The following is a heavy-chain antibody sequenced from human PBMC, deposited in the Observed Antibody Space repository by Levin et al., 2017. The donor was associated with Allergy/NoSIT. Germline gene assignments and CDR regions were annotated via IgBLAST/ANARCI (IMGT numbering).Heavy chain of an antibody. Sequence: SETLSLTCAVYGGSFSGYYWSWIRQPPGKGLEWIGEINHSGSTNYNPSLKSRVTISVDTSKNQFSLKLSSVTAADTAVYYCARMDCSGGSCLDYWGQGTLVTVSS. CDR3: ARMDCSGGSCLDY. CDR1: GGSFSGYY. J-gene: IGHJ4*02. D-gene: IGHD2-15*01. CDR2: INHSGST. V-gene: IGHV4-34*01.